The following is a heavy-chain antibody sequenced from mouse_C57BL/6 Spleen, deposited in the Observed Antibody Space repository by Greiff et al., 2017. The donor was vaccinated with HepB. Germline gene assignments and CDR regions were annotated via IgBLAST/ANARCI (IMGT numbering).Heavy chain of an antibody. CDR1: GYSITSGYY. Sequence: EVQLQESGPGLVKPSQSLSLTCSVTGYSITSGYYWNWIRQFPGNKLEWMGYISYDGSNNYNPSLKNRISITRDTSKNQFFLKLNSVTTEDTATYYCAREGTAQATAYWGQGTLVTVSA. J-gene: IGHJ3*01. V-gene: IGHV3-6*01. D-gene: IGHD3-2*02. CDR3: AREGTAQATAY. CDR2: ISYDGSN.